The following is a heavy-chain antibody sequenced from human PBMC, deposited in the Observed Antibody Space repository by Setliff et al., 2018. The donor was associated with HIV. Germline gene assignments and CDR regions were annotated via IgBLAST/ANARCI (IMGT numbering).Heavy chain of an antibody. Sequence: ASVKVSCKASGGTFSSDAISGVRQAPGQGLEGMGIINPSGGSTSYEQKFQGRVTMTRDTSTTTAYMELSSLRSEDTALYYCAGSILTGYYTFGADYWGQGTLVTVSS. D-gene: IGHD3-9*01. V-gene: IGHV1-46*01. CDR2: INPSGGST. J-gene: IGHJ4*02. CDR1: GGTFSSDA. CDR3: AGSILTGYYTFGADY.